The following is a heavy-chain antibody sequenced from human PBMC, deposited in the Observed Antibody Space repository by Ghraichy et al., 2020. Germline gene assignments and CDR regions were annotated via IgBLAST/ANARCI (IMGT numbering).Heavy chain of an antibody. D-gene: IGHD6-19*01. J-gene: IGHJ4*02. Sequence: VKVSCKISGYTLTDVSIHWVRQAPGRGLEWMGGFDPEEDETIYAKKFQGRVTLTEDTSTDTGYMELSRLTSEDTAVYYCAREIHASGWYFDYFDYWGQGTLVTVSS. CDR2: FDPEEDET. CDR1: GYTLTDVS. V-gene: IGHV1-24*01. CDR3: AREIHASGWYFDYFDY.